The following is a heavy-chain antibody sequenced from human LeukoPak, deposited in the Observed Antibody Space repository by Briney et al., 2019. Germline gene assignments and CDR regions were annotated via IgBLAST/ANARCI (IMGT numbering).Heavy chain of an antibody. D-gene: IGHD3-9*01. Sequence: GESLKISCKGSGYSFTSYWIGWVRQMPGKGLEWMGIIYPGDSDTRYSPSFQGQVTISADKSISTAYLQWSSLKASDTTMYYCAILWNYDILTGYYGNWFDPWGQGTLVTVSS. V-gene: IGHV5-51*01. J-gene: IGHJ5*02. CDR1: GYSFTSYW. CDR3: AILWNYDILTGYYGNWFDP. CDR2: IYPGDSDT.